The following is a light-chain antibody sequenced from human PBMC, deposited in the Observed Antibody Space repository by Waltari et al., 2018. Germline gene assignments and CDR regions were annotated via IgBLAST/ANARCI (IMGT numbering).Light chain of an antibody. Sequence: DIVMTQSPDSLAVSLGERATINCKSSQSILYSSNNKNYLPWYQEKSGQPPKLLISWAPTRESGVPDRFSGSGSGTDFTLTISRLQAEDVAVYYCQQYLATPLTFGGGTKVEIK. CDR2: WAP. CDR1: QSILYSSNNKNY. J-gene: IGKJ4*01. V-gene: IGKV4-1*01. CDR3: QQYLATPLT.